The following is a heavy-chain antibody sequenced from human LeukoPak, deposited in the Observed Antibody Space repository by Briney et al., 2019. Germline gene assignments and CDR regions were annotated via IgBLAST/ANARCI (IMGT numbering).Heavy chain of an antibody. D-gene: IGHD6-19*01. CDR2: INHSGST. CDR3: ADNRYSSGYFDY. CDR1: GGSFSGYY. Sequence: PSETLSLTCAVYGGSFSGYYWSWIRQPPGKGLEWIGEINHSGSTNYNPSLKSRVTISVDTSKNQFSLKLSSVTAADTAVYYCADNRYSSGYFDYWGQGTLVTVSS. J-gene: IGHJ4*02. V-gene: IGHV4-34*01.